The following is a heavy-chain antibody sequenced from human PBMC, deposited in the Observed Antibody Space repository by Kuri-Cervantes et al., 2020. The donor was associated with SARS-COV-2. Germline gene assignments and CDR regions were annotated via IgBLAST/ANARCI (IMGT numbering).Heavy chain of an antibody. D-gene: IGHD1-1*01. CDR2: VYHTGGA. Sequence: SQTLSLTCAVSDDSLSSGPYSWSWIRQPPGKGLEWIGNVYHTGGAYYNQSLKSRVAISVDRSKNQFSLNLSSVTAADTAVYYCARTHDTNNWIDPWGQGTLVTVSS. CDR3: ARTHDTNNWIDP. V-gene: IGHV4-30-2*01. CDR1: DDSLSSGPYS. J-gene: IGHJ5*02.